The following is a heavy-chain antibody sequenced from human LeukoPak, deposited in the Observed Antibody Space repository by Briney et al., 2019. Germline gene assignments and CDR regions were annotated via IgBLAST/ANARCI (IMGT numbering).Heavy chain of an antibody. CDR2: INWNGGST. CDR1: GFTFDDYG. J-gene: IGHJ5*02. V-gene: IGHV3-20*01. CDR3: ARAPYSSGWDTWFDP. Sequence: PGGSLRLSCAASGFTFDDYGMSWVRQAPGKGLKWVAGINWNGGSTGYADSVKGRFTISRDNAKNSLYLQMNSLRAEDTALYHCARAPYSSGWDTWFDPWGQGTLVTVSS. D-gene: IGHD6-19*01.